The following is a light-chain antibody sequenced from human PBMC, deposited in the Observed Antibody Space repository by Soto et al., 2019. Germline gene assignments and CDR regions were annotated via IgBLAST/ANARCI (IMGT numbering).Light chain of an antibody. CDR2: GAS. CDR1: QSVSSD. Sequence: EIVMTQSPATLSVSPGERATLSCRASQSVSSDLAWYHQKPGQAPRLLIYGASRRATGIPDRFSGSASGTDFTLTISGLEPEDFAVYYCQQYGSSSLTFGQGTRLEIK. J-gene: IGKJ5*01. CDR3: QQYGSSSLT. V-gene: IGKV3-20*01.